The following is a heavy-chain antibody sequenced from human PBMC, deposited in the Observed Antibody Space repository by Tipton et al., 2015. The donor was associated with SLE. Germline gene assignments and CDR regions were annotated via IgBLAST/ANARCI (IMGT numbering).Heavy chain of an antibody. J-gene: IGHJ5*02. CDR2: IYHSGST. D-gene: IGHD6-13*01. CDR1: GGSISSSSYY. V-gene: IGHV4-39*07. Sequence: TLSLTCTVSGGSISSSSYYWGWIRQPPGKGLEWIGSIYHSGSTNYNPSLKSRVTISVDTSKKQFSLKVSSVTAADTAVYYCARAQRLVRWFDPWGQGTLVTVSS. CDR3: ARAQRLVRWFDP.